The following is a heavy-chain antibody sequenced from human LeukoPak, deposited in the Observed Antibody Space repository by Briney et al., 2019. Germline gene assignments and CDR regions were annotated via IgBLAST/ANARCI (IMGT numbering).Heavy chain of an antibody. V-gene: IGHV3-23*01. D-gene: IGHD3-9*01. CDR2: ISGSGGST. Sequence: GGSLRLSCAAFGFTFSSYAMSWVRQAPGKGLEWVSAISGSGGSTYYADSVKGRFTISRDNSKNTLYLQMNSLRAEDTAVYYCAKLTTEPLYYFDYWGQGTLVTVSS. CDR3: AKLTTEPLYYFDY. J-gene: IGHJ4*02. CDR1: GFTFSSYA.